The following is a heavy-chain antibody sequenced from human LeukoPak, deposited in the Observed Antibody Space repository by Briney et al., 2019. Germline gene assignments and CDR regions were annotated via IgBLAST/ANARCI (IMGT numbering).Heavy chain of an antibody. V-gene: IGHV3-48*01. CDR3: AMMARGVRTHYYFDY. Sequence: GGSLRLSCAASGFTFSSYSMNWVRQAPGKGLEWVSYISSSSSTIYYADSVKGRFTISRDNAKDSLYLQMNSLRAEDTAVYYCAMMARGVRTHYYFDYWGQGTLVTVSS. CDR2: ISSSSSTI. CDR1: GFTFSSYS. J-gene: IGHJ4*02. D-gene: IGHD3-10*01.